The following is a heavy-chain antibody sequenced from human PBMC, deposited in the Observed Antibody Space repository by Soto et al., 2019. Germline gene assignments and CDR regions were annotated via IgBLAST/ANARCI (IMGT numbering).Heavy chain of an antibody. CDR2: IYPGDSDT. CDR1: GYSFTSYC. CDR3: ARLENKWPLSDY. J-gene: IGHJ4*02. D-gene: IGHD5-12*01. V-gene: IGHV5-51*01. Sequence: GESLQISFKGSGYSFTSYCVGWLRQMPGKGLEWMGIIYPGDSDTRYSPSFQGQVTISADKSISTAYLQWSSLKASDTAMYYCARLENKWPLSDYWGQGTLVTVSS.